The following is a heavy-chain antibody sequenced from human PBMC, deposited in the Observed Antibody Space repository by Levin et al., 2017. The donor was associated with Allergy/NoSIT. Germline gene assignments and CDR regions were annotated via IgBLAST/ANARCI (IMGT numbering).Heavy chain of an antibody. V-gene: IGHV6-1*01. J-gene: IGHJ6*02. CDR1: GDSVSSNSAA. CDR3: ARDLRLFGSSSSGVNDYYYGMDV. D-gene: IGHD6-6*01. Sequence: PSETLSLTCAISGDSVSSNSAAWNWIRQSPSRGLEWLGRTYYRSKWYNDYAVSVKSRITINPDTSKNQFSLQLNSVTPEDTAVYYCARDLRLFGSSSSGVNDYYYGMDVWGQGTTVTVSS. CDR2: TYYRSKWYN.